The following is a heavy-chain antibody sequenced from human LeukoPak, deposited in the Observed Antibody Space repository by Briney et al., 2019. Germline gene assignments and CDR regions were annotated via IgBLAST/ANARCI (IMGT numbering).Heavy chain of an antibody. V-gene: IGHV4-4*02. CDR1: GGSVSSSNW. D-gene: IGHD6-13*01. Sequence: SETLSLTCAVSGGSVSSSNWWNWVRQPPGKGLEWIGEIFHSGSTNYNPSLKSRVTISVDTSKNQFSLKLSSVTAADTAVYYCASIAAAGRVYAFDIWGQGTMVTVSS. CDR2: IFHSGST. CDR3: ASIAAAGRVYAFDI. J-gene: IGHJ3*02.